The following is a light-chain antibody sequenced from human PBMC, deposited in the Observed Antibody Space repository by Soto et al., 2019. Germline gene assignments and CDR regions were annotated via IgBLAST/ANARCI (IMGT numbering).Light chain of an antibody. CDR1: SSDVGGYNY. Sequence: QSVLTQPASASGSPGQSITISCTGTSSDVGGYNYVSWYQQHPGKAPKLMIYEVTNRPSGVSNRFSGSKSGNTASLTISGLQAEDEADYYCSSYTSRSTLVFGTGTKLTVL. V-gene: IGLV2-14*01. CDR3: SSYTSRSTLV. J-gene: IGLJ1*01. CDR2: EVT.